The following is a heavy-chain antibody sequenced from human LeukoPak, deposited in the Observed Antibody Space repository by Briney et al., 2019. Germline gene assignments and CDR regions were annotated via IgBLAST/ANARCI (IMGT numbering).Heavy chain of an antibody. V-gene: IGHV3-9*01. CDR2: ISWNSGSI. D-gene: IGHD6-19*01. CDR1: GFTFDDYA. J-gene: IGHJ4*02. Sequence: GGSLRLSCAASGFTFDDYAMHWVRQAPGKGLEWVSGISWNSGSIGYADSVKGRFTISRDNAKNSLYLQMNSLRAEDTAVYYCARARWLAFDYWGQGTLVTVSS. CDR3: ARARWLAFDY.